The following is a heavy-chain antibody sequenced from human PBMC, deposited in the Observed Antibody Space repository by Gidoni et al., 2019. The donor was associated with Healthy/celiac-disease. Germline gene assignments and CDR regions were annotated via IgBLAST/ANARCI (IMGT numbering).Heavy chain of an antibody. CDR2: IYYSGST. Sequence: QLQLQESGPGLVKPSETLSLTCTLSGGPISSSSYYWGWIRQPPGKGLEWIGSIYYSGSTYYIPSLKSRVTISVDTSKNQFSLKLSSVTAADTAVYYCARHNRFRGYSGYDLFDYWGQGTLVTVSS. CDR3: ARHNRFRGYSGYDLFDY. J-gene: IGHJ4*02. D-gene: IGHD5-12*01. V-gene: IGHV4-39*01. CDR1: GGPISSSSYY.